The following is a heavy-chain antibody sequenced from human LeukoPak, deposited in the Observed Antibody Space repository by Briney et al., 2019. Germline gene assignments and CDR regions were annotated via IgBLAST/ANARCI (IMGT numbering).Heavy chain of an antibody. V-gene: IGHV3-64*01. D-gene: IGHD2-21*02. CDR1: GFTFSYSA. Sequence: PGGSVRLSCAASGFTFSYSAMHWVRQAPGKGLEYVSVISSNEGSTYYANSVKGRFTISRDNSENTLYLQMGSVRAEDMAVYYCARGRLVVTALDYWGQGTLVTVSS. CDR3: ARGRLVVTALDY. CDR2: ISSNEGST. J-gene: IGHJ4*02.